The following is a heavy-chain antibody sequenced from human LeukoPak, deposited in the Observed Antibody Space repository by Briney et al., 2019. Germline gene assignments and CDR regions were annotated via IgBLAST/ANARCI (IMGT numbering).Heavy chain of an antibody. Sequence: GGSLRLSCAASGITVSTNYMSWVRQAPGKGLEWLAVISYDGNDKYYADSVKGRFTISRDNVDNTLYLQMSSLRPEDTAVYYCAKLSGWAASNFDHWGQGTLVTVSS. CDR2: ISYDGNDK. V-gene: IGHV3-30*18. CDR1: GITVSTNY. D-gene: IGHD6-19*01. J-gene: IGHJ4*02. CDR3: AKLSGWAASNFDH.